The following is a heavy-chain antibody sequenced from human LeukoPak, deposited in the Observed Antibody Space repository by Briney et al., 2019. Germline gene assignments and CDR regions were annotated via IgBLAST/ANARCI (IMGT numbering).Heavy chain of an antibody. D-gene: IGHD3-10*01. CDR3: AKALRGSAYCFDY. V-gene: IGHV3-23*01. Sequence: QPGGSLRLSCAVSGFTFGDYAMSWVRQAPGKRLEWVSAISGSGGNTYYADSVKGRFTISRDNSKNTLYLQMNSLRAEDTAVYYCAKALRGSAYCFDYWGQGTLVTVSS. CDR1: GFTFGDYA. J-gene: IGHJ4*02. CDR2: ISGSGGNT.